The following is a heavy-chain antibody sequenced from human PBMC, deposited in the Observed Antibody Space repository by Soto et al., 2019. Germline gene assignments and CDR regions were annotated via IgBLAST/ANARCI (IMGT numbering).Heavy chain of an antibody. D-gene: IGHD3-10*02. CDR1: GGXISSGGYY. Sequence: PSETLSLTCTVSGGXISSGGYYWSWIRQHPGKGLEWIGYIYYSGSTYYNPSLKSRVTISVDTSKNQFSLKLSSVTAADTAVYYCARVTMLPERFDPWGQGTLVTVSS. V-gene: IGHV4-31*03. CDR3: ARVTMLPERFDP. J-gene: IGHJ5*02. CDR2: IYYSGST.